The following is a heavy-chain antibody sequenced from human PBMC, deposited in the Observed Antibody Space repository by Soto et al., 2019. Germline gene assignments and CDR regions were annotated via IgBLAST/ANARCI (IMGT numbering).Heavy chain of an antibody. V-gene: IGHV4-39*07. J-gene: IGHJ5*02. CDR1: GGSIISNTYY. CDR3: AREGSHSAYNFAIGIQLWSFDR. D-gene: IGHD1-1*01. CDR2: IYFSGST. Sequence: PSETLSLTCTVSGGSIISNTYYWGWLRQPPGKGLEWIGTIYFSGSTYYNPTLKSRLTISVDTSKNQFSLKLSSVTAAAPAVYYCAREGSHSAYNFAIGIQLWSFDRWGQGLPVTVSS.